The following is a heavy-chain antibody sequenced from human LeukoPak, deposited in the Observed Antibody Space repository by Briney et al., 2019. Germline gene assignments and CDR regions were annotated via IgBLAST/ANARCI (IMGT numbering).Heavy chain of an antibody. V-gene: IGHV4-59*01. Sequence: SETLSLTCTVSGGSISSYYWSWIRQPPGKGLEWIGYIYYSGSTNYNPSLKSRVTISVDTSKNQFSLKLSSVTAADTAVYYCARAQSGYYRSGIRVDYYYYYYMDVWGKGTTVTVSS. CDR2: IYYSGST. D-gene: IGHD3-3*01. J-gene: IGHJ6*03. CDR1: GGSISSYY. CDR3: ARAQSGYYRSGIRVDYYYYYYMDV.